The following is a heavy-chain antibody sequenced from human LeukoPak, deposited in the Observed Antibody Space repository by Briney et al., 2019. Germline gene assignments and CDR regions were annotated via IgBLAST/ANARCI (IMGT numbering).Heavy chain of an antibody. CDR3: ARLGTTSRGYNWNDEGTFDY. Sequence: SETLSLTCTISGGPISSSSYYWGWVRQPPGKGLEWIGSIYYSGSTYYNPSLKSRVTISVDTSKNQFSLKLSSVTAADTAVYYCARLGTTSRGYNWNDEGTFDYWGQGTLVTVSS. CDR1: GGPISSSSYY. D-gene: IGHD1-20*01. V-gene: IGHV4-39*07. J-gene: IGHJ4*02. CDR2: IYYSGST.